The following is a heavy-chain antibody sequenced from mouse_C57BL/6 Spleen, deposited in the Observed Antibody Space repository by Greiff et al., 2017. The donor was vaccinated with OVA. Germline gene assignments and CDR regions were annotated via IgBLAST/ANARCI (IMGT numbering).Heavy chain of an antibody. CDR2: IRSKSSNYAT. V-gene: IGHV10-3*01. CDR3: VRGGFVGRFWYFDV. Sequence: EVQLVESGGGLVQPKGSLKLSCAASGFTFNTYAMHWVRQAPGKGLEWVARIRSKSSNYATYYADSVKDRVTISRDDSQSMLYLQMSSLKTEDTAMYYCVRGGFVGRFWYFDVWGTGTTVTVSS. CDR1: GFTFNTYA. J-gene: IGHJ1*03.